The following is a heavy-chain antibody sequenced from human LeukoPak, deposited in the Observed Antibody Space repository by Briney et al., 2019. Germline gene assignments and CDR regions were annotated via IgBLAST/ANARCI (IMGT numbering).Heavy chain of an antibody. CDR2: INYSGRT. CDR3: AQWGNNMDV. CDR1: GGSFSTYY. V-gene: IGHV4-34*01. J-gene: IGHJ6*03. Sequence: SQALSLTCTVYGGSFSTYYWHWFRQPPGKGLEWIGEINYSGRTKYNPSLKSRVTISIDTSKNQFSLKLSSVTAADTAVYYCAQWGNNMDVWGKGTTVIVSS. D-gene: IGHD3-16*01.